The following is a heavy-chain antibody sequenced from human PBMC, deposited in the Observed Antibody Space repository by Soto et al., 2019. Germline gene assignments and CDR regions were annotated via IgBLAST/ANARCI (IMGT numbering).Heavy chain of an antibody. CDR2: IYPGDSDI. D-gene: IGHD4-17*01. CDR1: GYTFSSYW. J-gene: IGHJ4*02. V-gene: IGHV5-51*01. Sequence: EVQLVQSGAEVKKPGESLKISCKASGYTFSSYWIAWVRQMPGRGLEWMGIIYPGDSDIRYSPSFQGQVTISADKSINTAYLQWRSLKASDTGMYYCARSPRDYHFDYWGQGTLVTVSS. CDR3: ARSPRDYHFDY.